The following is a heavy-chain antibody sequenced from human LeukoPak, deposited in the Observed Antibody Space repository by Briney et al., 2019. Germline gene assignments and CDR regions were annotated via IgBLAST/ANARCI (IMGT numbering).Heavy chain of an antibody. CDR1: GFTFSDSY. Sequence: RGSLRLSCAASGFTFSDSYMSWIRQAPGKGLEWVSTITTSDGNTYYADSVKGRFTVSRDNSKNTLFLQMNSLRAEDTAVYYCAKDGGLWVSAHWGDSWGRGTLVTVSS. CDR3: AKDGGLWVSAHWGDS. D-gene: IGHD7-27*01. V-gene: IGHV3-23*01. CDR2: ITTSDGNT. J-gene: IGHJ4*02.